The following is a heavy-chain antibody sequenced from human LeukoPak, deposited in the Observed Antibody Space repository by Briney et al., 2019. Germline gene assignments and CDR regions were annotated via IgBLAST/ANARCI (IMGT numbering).Heavy chain of an antibody. CDR1: GGSISSGPYY. Sequence: PSETLSLTCTVSGGSISSGPYYWSWIRQPAGKGLEWIGRIYTTGNTNYNPSLKSRVTISLDTSKNEFSLKLSFVTAADTAVYYCVRGYYYGSENQLYAFDKWGQGTMVTVSS. J-gene: IGHJ3*02. V-gene: IGHV4-61*02. D-gene: IGHD3-10*01. CDR2: IYTTGNT. CDR3: VRGYYYGSENQLYAFDK.